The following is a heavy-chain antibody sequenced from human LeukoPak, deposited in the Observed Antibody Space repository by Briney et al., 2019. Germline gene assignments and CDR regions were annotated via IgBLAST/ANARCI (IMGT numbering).Heavy chain of an antibody. CDR1: GFTVSSSY. CDR2: LYSGGNT. D-gene: IGHD3-22*01. J-gene: IGHJ4*02. Sequence: GGSLRLSCAVSGFTVSSSYMSWVRQAPGKGLEWISFLYSGGNTYYADSVKGRFSISRDNSKNMLYLQMNSLRAEDTAVYYCAKLHDSSGYTYFDYWGQGTLVTVSS. V-gene: IGHV3-66*01. CDR3: AKLHDSSGYTYFDY.